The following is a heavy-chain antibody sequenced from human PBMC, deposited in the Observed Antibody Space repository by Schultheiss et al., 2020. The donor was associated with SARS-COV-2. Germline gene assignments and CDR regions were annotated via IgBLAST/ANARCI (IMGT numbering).Heavy chain of an antibody. Sequence: GESLKISCKGSGYSFTSYWIGWVRQMPGKGLEWMGITHPGDSDTRYSPSFQGQVTISADTSISTAFLQWSSLKASDTAMYYCARGSGAVATTWNYFDFWGQGTLVTVSS. CDR2: THPGDSDT. V-gene: IGHV5-51*01. CDR3: ARGSGAVATTWNYFDF. CDR1: GYSFTSYW. J-gene: IGHJ4*02. D-gene: IGHD6-19*01.